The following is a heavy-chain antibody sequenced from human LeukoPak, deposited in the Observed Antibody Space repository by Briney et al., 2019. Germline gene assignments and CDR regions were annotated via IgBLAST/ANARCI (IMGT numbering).Heavy chain of an antibody. CDR1: RFTFSDYY. CDR3: ATWTGLLPG. D-gene: IGHD1-1*01. Sequence: KPGGSLRLSCAASRFTFSDYYMSWIRQAPGKGLEWVSYISSSGDSLHYADSVKGRFTISRDNAKNSLYLQMNSLRAEDTAVYYCATWTGLLPGWGQGTLVTVSS. J-gene: IGHJ4*02. V-gene: IGHV3-11*01. CDR2: ISSSGDSL.